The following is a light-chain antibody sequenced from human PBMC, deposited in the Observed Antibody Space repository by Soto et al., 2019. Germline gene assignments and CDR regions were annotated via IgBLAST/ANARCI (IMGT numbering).Light chain of an antibody. CDR2: WAS. Sequence: DIVMTQSPDSLAVSLGERATINCKSSQSVLYSSNNKNQLDWYQQKPGQPPKLLISWASTRESGVPDRFSGSGSGADFTLTISSLQAEDVAVYYCQQYYSGPRTFGGGTNVEIK. J-gene: IGKJ4*01. CDR1: QSVLYSSNNKNQ. V-gene: IGKV4-1*01. CDR3: QQYYSGPRT.